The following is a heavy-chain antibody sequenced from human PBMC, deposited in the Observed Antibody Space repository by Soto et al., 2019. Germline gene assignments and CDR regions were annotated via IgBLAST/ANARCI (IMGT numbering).Heavy chain of an antibody. CDR1: GGTFSSYA. D-gene: IGHD6-6*01. Sequence: GASVKVSCKASGGTFSSYAISWVRQAPGQGLEWMGGIIPIFGTANYAQKFQGRVTITADKSTSTAYMELSSLRSEDTAVYYCARRKQLVGYYYYGMDVWGQGTTVTVS. J-gene: IGHJ6*02. V-gene: IGHV1-69*06. CDR3: ARRKQLVGYYYYGMDV. CDR2: IIPIFGTA.